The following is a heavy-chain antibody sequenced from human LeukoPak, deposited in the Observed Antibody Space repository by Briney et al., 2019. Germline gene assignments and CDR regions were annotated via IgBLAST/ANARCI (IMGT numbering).Heavy chain of an antibody. CDR3: ARETEVPGGRSWDF. Sequence: PSETLSLTCTISGGSISSXXXXXXXXXXXXXXXXXXRIHPSGTTNHNPSLKSRVIMSLDMSNNQFSLKVRSVTAADTAVYYCARETEVPGGRSWDFWGQGTLVTVSS. V-gene: IGHV4-4*07. CDR2: IHPSGTT. J-gene: IGHJ4*02. D-gene: IGHD6-19*01. CDR1: GGSISSXX.